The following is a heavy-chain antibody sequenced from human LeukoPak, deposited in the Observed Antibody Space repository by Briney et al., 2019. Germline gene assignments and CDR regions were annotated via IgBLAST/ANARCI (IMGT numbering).Heavy chain of an antibody. CDR2: ISWNSGSK. V-gene: IGHV3-9*01. CDR1: GFSFDDYA. Sequence: PGGSLRLSCAASGFSFDDYAMHWVRQAPGKGLEWVSGISWNSGSKGYADSVKGRFTISRDNAKNSLFLHMNSLRAEDTAFYYCAKDIRADDLLTAYSPNWGQGALVTVSS. CDR3: AKDIRADDLLTAYSPN. J-gene: IGHJ4*02. D-gene: IGHD3-9*01.